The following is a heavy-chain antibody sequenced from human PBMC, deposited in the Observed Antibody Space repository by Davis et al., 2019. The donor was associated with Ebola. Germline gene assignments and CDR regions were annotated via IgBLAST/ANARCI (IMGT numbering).Heavy chain of an antibody. J-gene: IGHJ6*02. V-gene: IGHV3-30-3*01. CDR1: GFTFSSYA. CDR3: AREERFLEWLEGNYYYGMDV. CDR2: ISYDGSNK. D-gene: IGHD3-3*01. Sequence: GGSLRLSCAASGFTFSSYAMHWVRQAPGKGLEWVAVISYDGSNKYYADSVKGRFTISRDNSKNTLYLQMNSLRAEDTAVYYCAREERFLEWLEGNYYYGMDVWGQGTTVTVSS.